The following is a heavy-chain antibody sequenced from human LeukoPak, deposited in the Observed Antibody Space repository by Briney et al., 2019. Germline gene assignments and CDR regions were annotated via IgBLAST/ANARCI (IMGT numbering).Heavy chain of an antibody. D-gene: IGHD3-22*01. V-gene: IGHV3-21*01. CDR2: ISSSSSYI. CDR3: ARNYYDSSGYYQHDAFDI. J-gene: IGHJ3*02. CDR1: GFTFSSYS. Sequence: GGSLRLSCAASGFTFSSYSMNWVRQAPGKGLEWVSYISSSSSYIYYADSVKGRFTISRDNAKNSLYLQMNSLRAEDTAVYYCARNYYDSSGYYQHDAFDIWGQGTMVTVSS.